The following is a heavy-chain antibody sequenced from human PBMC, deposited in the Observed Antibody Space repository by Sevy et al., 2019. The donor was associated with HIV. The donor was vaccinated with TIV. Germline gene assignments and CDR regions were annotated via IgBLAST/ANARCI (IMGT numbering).Heavy chain of an antibody. CDR3: ARDSFFHDSSGYSYYYGMDV. D-gene: IGHD3-22*01. J-gene: IGHJ6*02. V-gene: IGHV3-33*01. CDR2: IWYDGSNK. CDR1: GFTFSSYG. Sequence: SLRLSCAASGFTFSSYGMHWVRQAPGKGLEWVAVIWYDGSNKYYADSVKGRFTVSRDNSKNTLYLQMNSLRAEDTAVSYCARDSFFHDSSGYSYYYGMDVWGQGTTVIVSS.